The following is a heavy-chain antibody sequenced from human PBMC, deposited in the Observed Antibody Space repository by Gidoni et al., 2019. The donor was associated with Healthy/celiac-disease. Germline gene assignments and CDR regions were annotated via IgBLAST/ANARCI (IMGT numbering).Heavy chain of an antibody. V-gene: IGHV3-30*04. CDR3: APAGGARPLTYYFDY. CDR1: GFTFSSYA. CDR2: ISYDGSNK. J-gene: IGHJ4*02. Sequence: QVQLVESGGGVVQPGRSLSLSCAASGFTFSSYAMHWVRQAPGKGLEWVAVISYDGSNKYYADSVKGRFTISRDNSKNTLYLQMNSLRAEDTAVYYCAPAGGARPLTYYFDYWGQGTLVTVSS. D-gene: IGHD6-6*01.